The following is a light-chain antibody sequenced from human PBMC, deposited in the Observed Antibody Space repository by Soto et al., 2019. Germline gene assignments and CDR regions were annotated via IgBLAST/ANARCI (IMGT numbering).Light chain of an antibody. V-gene: IGKV1-33*01. CDR2: DAS. CDR3: QHYDHLPPLS. J-gene: IGKJ4*01. Sequence: DIQMTQSPSSLSASVGDRVTITCQASQDIRNYLNWYQQKPGKAPNILIYDASNLRAGVPSRFSGRGSGTEFTFPISSRQPEDRATYDCQHYDHLPPLSFGGGTKVEIK. CDR1: QDIRNY.